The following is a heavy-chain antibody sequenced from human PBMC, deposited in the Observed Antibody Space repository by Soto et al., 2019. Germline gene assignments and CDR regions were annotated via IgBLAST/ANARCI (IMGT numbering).Heavy chain of an antibody. Sequence: PSETLSLTCTVSGGSISSGGYSWSWIRQPPGKGLEWIGYIYHSGSTYYNPSLKSRVTISVDRSKNQFSLKLSSVTAADTAMYYCARCGGYFGDFHHWGQGTLVTVSS. CDR1: GGSISSGGYS. J-gene: IGHJ1*01. D-gene: IGHD6-25*01. V-gene: IGHV4-30-2*01. CDR3: ARCGGYFGDFHH. CDR2: IYHSGST.